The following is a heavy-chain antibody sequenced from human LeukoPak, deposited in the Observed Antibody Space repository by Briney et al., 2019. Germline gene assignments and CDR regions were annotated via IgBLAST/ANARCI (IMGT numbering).Heavy chain of an antibody. Sequence: PSETLSLTCNVSGASVNTRGFCLHWIRQPPGKGLEWIGEINHSGSTNYNPSLKSRVTISVDTSKNQFSLKLSSVTAADTAVYYCARGLEQLVSLGAFDIWGQGTMVTVSS. J-gene: IGHJ3*02. V-gene: IGHV4-61*08. CDR2: INHSGST. CDR1: GASVNTRGFC. D-gene: IGHD6-13*01. CDR3: ARGLEQLVSLGAFDI.